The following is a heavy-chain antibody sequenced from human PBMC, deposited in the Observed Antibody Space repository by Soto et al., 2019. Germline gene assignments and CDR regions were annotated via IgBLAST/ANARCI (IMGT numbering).Heavy chain of an antibody. CDR3: ARDPLIGTTDYGLDV. D-gene: IGHD1-7*01. J-gene: IGHJ6*02. CDR2: INNDGSNT. V-gene: IGHV3-74*03. Sequence: EVQLVESGGCLVQPGGSLRLSCAASGFTFSTYWMHWVRQPAGKGLVWVSRINNDGSNTAYADSVKGRFTISRDNAQSTLYLQMNSLRAEDTAVYYCARDPLIGTTDYGLDVWGQGTTVSVSS. CDR1: GFTFSTYW.